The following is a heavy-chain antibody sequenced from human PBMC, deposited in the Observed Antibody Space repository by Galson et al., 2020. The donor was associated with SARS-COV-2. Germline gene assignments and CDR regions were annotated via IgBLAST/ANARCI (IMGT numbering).Heavy chain of an antibody. V-gene: IGHV1-18*01. J-gene: IGHJ5*02. CDR2: IGVYNDNT. CDR1: GYSFTTFG. CDR3: ARAGATVTAHFAH. D-gene: IGHD4-17*01. Sequence: ASVKVSCKASGYSFTTFGISWVRQAPGQGLEWMGWIGVYNDNTRYSQKYQGRVTLTTDTSTSTAYMELSSLRSDDTAVYYCARAGATVTAHFAHWGQGTRVTVSS.